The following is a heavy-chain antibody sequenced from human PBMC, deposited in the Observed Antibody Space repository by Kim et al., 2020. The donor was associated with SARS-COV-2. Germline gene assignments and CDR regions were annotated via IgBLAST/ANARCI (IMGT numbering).Heavy chain of an antibody. Sequence: GGSLRLSCAASGFTFSSYEMNWVRQAPGKGLEWVSYISSSGSTIYYADSVKGRFTISRDNAKNSLYLQMNSLRAEDTAVYYCARGYSYGPSWFDYWGQGTLVTVSS. J-gene: IGHJ4*02. D-gene: IGHD5-18*01. V-gene: IGHV3-48*03. CDR3: ARGYSYGPSWFDY. CDR2: ISSSGSTI. CDR1: GFTFSSYE.